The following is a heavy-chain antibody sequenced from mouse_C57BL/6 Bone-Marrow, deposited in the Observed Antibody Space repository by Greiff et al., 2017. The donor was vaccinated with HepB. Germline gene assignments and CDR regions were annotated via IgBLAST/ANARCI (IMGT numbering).Heavy chain of an antibody. J-gene: IGHJ1*03. CDR1: GFNIKDYY. Sequence: EVQGVESGAELVKPGASVKLSCTASGFNIKDYYMHWVKQRTEQGLEWIGRIDPEDGETKYAPKFQGKATITADTSSNTAYLQLSSLTSEDTAVYYCARLTTVVALSYWYFDVWGTGTTVTVSS. V-gene: IGHV14-2*01. D-gene: IGHD1-1*01. CDR2: IDPEDGET. CDR3: ARLTTVVALSYWYFDV.